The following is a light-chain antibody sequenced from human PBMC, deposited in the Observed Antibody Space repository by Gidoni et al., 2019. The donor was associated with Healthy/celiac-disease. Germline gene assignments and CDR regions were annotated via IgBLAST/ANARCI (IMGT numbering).Light chain of an antibody. J-gene: IGLJ2*01. V-gene: IGLV3-1*01. CDR3: QAWDSSPVV. CDR2: QDS. Sequence: SYELTQPPSVSLAPGQTASITCSGDKLGDKYACWYQQKPGPSPVLVIYQDSKRPSGIPERFSGSNSGNTATLTISGTQAMDEADYYCQAWDSSPVVFGGGTKLTVL. CDR1: KLGDKY.